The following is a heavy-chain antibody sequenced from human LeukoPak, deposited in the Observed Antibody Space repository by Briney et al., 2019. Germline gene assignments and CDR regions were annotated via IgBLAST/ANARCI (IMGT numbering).Heavy chain of an antibody. J-gene: IGHJ4*02. CDR2: IHYSGTT. Sequence: SETQSLTCTVSADSISSRYCSWIRQPPGKGLEWIGYIHYSGTTNYNPSLKSRVTISVDTSKKQFSLKLKSVTAADTAVYYCANLHYVSSGSNFDYWGQGTLVTVSS. D-gene: IGHD3-22*01. CDR3: ANLHYVSSGSNFDY. V-gene: IGHV4-59*11. CDR1: ADSISSRY.